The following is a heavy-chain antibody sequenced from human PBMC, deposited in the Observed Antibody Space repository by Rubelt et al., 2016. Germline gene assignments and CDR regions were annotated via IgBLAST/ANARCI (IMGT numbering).Heavy chain of an antibody. Sequence: RLSCAASGFAFSSYSMNWVRQAPGKGLEWVSYISSSSSTIYYADSVKGRFTISRDNAKNSLYLQMNSLRAEDTAVYYCARDRGSYLGYWGQGTLVTVSS. CDR1: GFAFSSYS. CDR2: ISSSSSTI. D-gene: IGHD1-26*01. V-gene: IGHV3-48*01. J-gene: IGHJ4*02. CDR3: ARDRGSYLGY.